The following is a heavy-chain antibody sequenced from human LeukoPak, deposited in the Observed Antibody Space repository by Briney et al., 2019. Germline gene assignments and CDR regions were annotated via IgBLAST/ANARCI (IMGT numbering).Heavy chain of an antibody. CDR3: ARDLGKYYYDSSGPAGY. V-gene: IGHV3-21*01. J-gene: IGHJ4*02. D-gene: IGHD3-22*01. Sequence: RTGGPLRLSCAASGFTFSSYRMNWVRQAPGKGLECVSSISSSSSYIYYADSVKGRFTISRDNAKNSLYLQMNSLRAEDTAVYYCARDLGKYYYDSSGPAGYWGQGTLVTVSS. CDR2: ISSSSSYI. CDR1: GFTFSSYR.